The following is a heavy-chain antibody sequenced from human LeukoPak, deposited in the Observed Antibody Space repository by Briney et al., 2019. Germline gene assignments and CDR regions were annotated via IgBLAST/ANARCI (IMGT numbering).Heavy chain of an antibody. V-gene: IGHV4-30-2*01. Sequence: SETLSLTCAVSGGSISSGGYSWSWIRQPPGKGLEWIGYIYHSGSTYYNPSLKSRVTISVDRSKNQFSPKLSSVTAADTAVYYCARVPGVDAFDIWGQGTMVTVSS. D-gene: IGHD7-27*01. J-gene: IGHJ3*02. CDR2: IYHSGST. CDR1: GGSISSGGYS. CDR3: ARVPGVDAFDI.